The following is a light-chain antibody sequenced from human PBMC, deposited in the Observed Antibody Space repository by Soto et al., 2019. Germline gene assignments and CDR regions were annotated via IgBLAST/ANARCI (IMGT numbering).Light chain of an antibody. CDR3: QQYNNWPPWT. CDR1: QSVSNSY. V-gene: IGKV3-20*01. Sequence: ESVLTQSPGTLSLSPGERATLACRASQSVSNSYLAWYQQKPGQAPRLLIYGASSRATGIPDRFSGSGSGTDFTLTISSLQSEDFAVYYCQQYNNWPPWTFGQGTKVDI. J-gene: IGKJ1*01. CDR2: GAS.